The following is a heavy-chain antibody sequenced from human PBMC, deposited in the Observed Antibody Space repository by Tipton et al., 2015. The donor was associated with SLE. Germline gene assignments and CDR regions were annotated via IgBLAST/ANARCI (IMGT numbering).Heavy chain of an antibody. Sequence: TLSLTCAVYGGSFSGYYWSWIRQPPGKGLEWIGEINHSGSNNYNPSLKSRVTISVDTSRNQFSLKLSSVTAADTAVYYCARGLGVVVAVAFDIWGQGTMVTVSS. CDR2: INHSGSN. J-gene: IGHJ3*02. CDR1: GGSFSGYY. D-gene: IGHD2-15*01. V-gene: IGHV4-34*01. CDR3: ARGLGVVVAVAFDI.